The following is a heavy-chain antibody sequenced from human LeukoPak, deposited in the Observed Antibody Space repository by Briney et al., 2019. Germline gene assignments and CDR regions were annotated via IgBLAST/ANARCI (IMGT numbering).Heavy chain of an antibody. Sequence: GGSLRLSCAASGFTFSSYWMHWVRQVPGKGLVWVSRIYSDRRPTTYADSVKGRFTISRDNSKNTLYLQMNSLRADDTAVYYCAKDIVRGDCSSGSCYPLDPWGQGTLVTVSS. J-gene: IGHJ5*02. V-gene: IGHV3-74*01. CDR2: IYSDRRPT. D-gene: IGHD2-15*01. CDR1: GFTFSSYW. CDR3: AKDIVRGDCSSGSCYPLDP.